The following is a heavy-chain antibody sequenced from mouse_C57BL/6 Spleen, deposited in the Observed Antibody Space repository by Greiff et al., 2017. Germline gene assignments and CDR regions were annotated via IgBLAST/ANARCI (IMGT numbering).Heavy chain of an antibody. CDR2: ICSGGST. CDR3: ARNDGSHYAMDY. V-gene: IGHV2-2*01. CDR1: GFSLTSYG. Sequence: VMLVESGPGLVQPSQSLSITCTVSGFSLTSYGVHWVRQSPGQGLEWLGVICSGGSTDYNAPFISRLSISKNNSKSQVFLKMNSLQADDAVIYYGARNDGSHYAMDYWGQGTSVTVSS. D-gene: IGHD1-1*01. J-gene: IGHJ4*01.